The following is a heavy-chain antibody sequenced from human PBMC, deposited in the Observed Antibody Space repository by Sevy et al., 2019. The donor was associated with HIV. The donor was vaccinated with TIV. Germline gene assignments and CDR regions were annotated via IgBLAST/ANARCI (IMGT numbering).Heavy chain of an antibody. D-gene: IGHD2-15*01. V-gene: IGHV3-73*01. CDR3: TIGYCSGGSCPPGYYYYMDV. Sequence: GGSLRLSCAASGFTFSGSAMHWVRQASGKGLEWVGRIRSKANSYAPAYAASVKGRFTISRDDSKNTAYLQRNSLKTEDTAVYYCTIGYCSGGSCPPGYYYYMDVWGKGTTVTVSS. J-gene: IGHJ6*03. CDR1: GFTFSGSA. CDR2: IRSKANSYAP.